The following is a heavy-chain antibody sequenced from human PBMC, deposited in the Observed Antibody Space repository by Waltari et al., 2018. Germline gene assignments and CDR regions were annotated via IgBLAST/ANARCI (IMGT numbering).Heavy chain of an antibody. CDR1: GFTFSYHA. D-gene: IGHD5-18*01. CDR3: ARDGPLQIQSWYSFDY. J-gene: IGHJ4*02. Sequence: QVQLVESGGGVVHPGRSLRLSCEASGFTFSYHAMHWVRQAPGKGLGGVAGISYEGSDEYSADSVRGRFTISRDDSKDTVNLQMNSLRPEDTAVYYCARDGPLQIQSWYSFDYWGQGTLVTVSS. CDR2: ISYEGSDE. V-gene: IGHV3-30*07.